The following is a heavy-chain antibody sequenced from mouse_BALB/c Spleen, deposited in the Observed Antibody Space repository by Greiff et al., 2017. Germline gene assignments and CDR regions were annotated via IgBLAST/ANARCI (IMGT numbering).Heavy chain of an antibody. Sequence: VQLQQSGAELAKPGASVKMSCKASGYTFTSYWMHWVKQRPGQGLEWIGYINPSTGYTEYNQKFKDKATLTADKSSSTAYMQLSSLTSEDSAVYYCARYTGNAMDYWGQGTSVTVSS. V-gene: IGHV1-7*01. J-gene: IGHJ4*01. CDR2: INPSTGYT. CDR1: GYTFTSYW. CDR3: ARYTGNAMDY.